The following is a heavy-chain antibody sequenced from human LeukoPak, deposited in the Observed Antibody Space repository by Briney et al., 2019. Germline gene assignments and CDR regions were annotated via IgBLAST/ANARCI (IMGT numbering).Heavy chain of an antibody. CDR3: ARDDYYYGMDV. CDR2: ISSSSSTI. J-gene: IGHJ6*02. V-gene: IGHV3-48*01. CDR1: GFTFSSYS. Sequence: GGSLRLSCAASGFTFSSYSMNWVRQAPGKGLEWVSYISSSSSTIYYADSVKGRFTISRDNAKNSLYLQMNSLRAEDTAVCYCARDDYYYGMDVWGQGTTVTVSS.